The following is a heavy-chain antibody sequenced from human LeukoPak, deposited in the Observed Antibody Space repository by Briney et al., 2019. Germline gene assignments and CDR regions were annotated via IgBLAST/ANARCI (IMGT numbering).Heavy chain of an antibody. J-gene: IGHJ3*02. CDR2: IYHSGST. Sequence: SETLSLTCTVSGGSITSYYWSWFRQPPGKGLEWIGCIYHSGSTYYNPSLKSRVTISVDTSKNQFSLKLSSVTAADTAVYYCARDSTPTYYYDSSGPWGAFDIWGQGTMVTVSS. CDR1: GGSITSYY. V-gene: IGHV4-59*12. CDR3: ARDSTPTYYYDSSGPWGAFDI. D-gene: IGHD3-22*01.